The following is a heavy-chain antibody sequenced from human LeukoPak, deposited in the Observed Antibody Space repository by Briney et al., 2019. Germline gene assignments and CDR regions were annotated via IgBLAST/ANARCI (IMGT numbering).Heavy chain of an antibody. CDR2: IYPGDSDT. J-gene: IGHJ4*02. CDR1: XXSFTSYW. CDR3: AIRQPPGY. Sequence: GESLKXXCXGSXXSFTSYWIGWVRQMPGKGLEWMGIIYPGDSDTRYSPSFQGQVTISADKSISTAYLQWSSLKASDTAMYYCAIRQPPGYWGQGTLVTVSS. V-gene: IGHV5-51*01. D-gene: IGHD3-10*01.